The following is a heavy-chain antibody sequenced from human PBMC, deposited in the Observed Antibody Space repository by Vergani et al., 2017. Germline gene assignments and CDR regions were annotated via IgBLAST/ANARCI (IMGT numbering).Heavy chain of an antibody. CDR1: GYTFTAYY. D-gene: IGHD3-9*01. CDR3: AREPPLTGVFDY. J-gene: IGHJ4*02. CDR2: ISPDGFST. Sequence: QVQLVQSGAEVGKPGASVKISCKASGYTFTAYYIHWVRQAPEQGLEWVGVISPDGFSTFYAQKFQGRVTITRDTSTSTVYVEVTSLRSDDTAVYYCAREPPLTGVFDYRGQGTLVTVSS. V-gene: IGHV1-46*03.